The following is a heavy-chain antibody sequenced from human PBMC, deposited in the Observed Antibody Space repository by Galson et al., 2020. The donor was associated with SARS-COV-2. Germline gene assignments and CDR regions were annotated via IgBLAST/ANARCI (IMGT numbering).Heavy chain of an antibody. CDR1: GYTFTSYS. CDR2: INPNCGTT. J-gene: IGHJ5*02. Sequence: ASVKVSCKASGYTFTSYSMNWVRQAPGQGLEWMGWINPNCGTTNYAQKFQGRVTMTRDKSTSTAYMELSRLRPDDTAVYYCAREGAAVADPNWFDPWGQGTLVTVSS. D-gene: IGHD6-19*01. CDR3: AREGAAVADPNWFDP. V-gene: IGHV1-2*02.